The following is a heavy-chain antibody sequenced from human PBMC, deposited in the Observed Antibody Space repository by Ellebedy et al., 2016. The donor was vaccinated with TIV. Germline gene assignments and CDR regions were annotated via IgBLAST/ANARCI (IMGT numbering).Heavy chain of an antibody. J-gene: IGHJ4*02. CDR1: DASIRSYF. Sequence: MPSETLSLTCSVSDASIRSYFWSWIRQPPGKGLEWIGHIYYIGSADYNPSLKSRVTLSLDTTNNQFSLKMTSVTAADTAVYYCARILRAGSDGDYFDYWGQGTQVTASS. CDR2: IYYIGSA. V-gene: IGHV4-59*01. CDR3: ARILRAGSDGDYFDY. D-gene: IGHD3-3*01.